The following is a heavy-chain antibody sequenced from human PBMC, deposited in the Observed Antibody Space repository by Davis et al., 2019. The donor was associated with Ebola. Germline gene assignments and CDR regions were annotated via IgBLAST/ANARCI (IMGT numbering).Heavy chain of an antibody. CDR2: IYYSGST. CDR1: GGSISSYY. J-gene: IGHJ5*02. Sequence: SETLSLTCTVSGGSISSYYWSWIRQPPGKGLEWIGSIYYSGSTYYNPSLKSRVTISVDTSKNQFSLKLSSVTAADTAVYYCARGPTYYYDSSGYSGNWFDPWGQGTLVTVSS. CDR3: ARGPTYYYDSSGYSGNWFDP. D-gene: IGHD3-22*01. V-gene: IGHV4-39*07.